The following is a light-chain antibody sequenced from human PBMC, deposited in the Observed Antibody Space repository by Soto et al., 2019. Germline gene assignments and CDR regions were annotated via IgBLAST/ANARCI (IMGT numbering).Light chain of an antibody. Sequence: EIVLTQSPATLSLSPGEGATLSCRASQSVGSLFACYQQKPGQAPRLVIYDASNSATGIPARFSGSRSGTDFPLTIGSLQPEDFALYYCRRRSNWRITFRQGPRLEIK. CDR2: DAS. J-gene: IGKJ5*01. CDR1: QSVGSL. CDR3: RRRSNWRIT. V-gene: IGKV3-11*01.